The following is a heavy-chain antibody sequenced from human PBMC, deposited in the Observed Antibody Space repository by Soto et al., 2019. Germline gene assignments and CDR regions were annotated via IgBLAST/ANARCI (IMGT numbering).Heavy chain of an antibody. V-gene: IGHV1-69*01. Sequence: QVQLVQSGAEVQKPGSSVKVSCKASGGTFSSYAISWVRQAPGQGLEWMGGIIPIFGTANYAQKFQGRVTITADESTSTAYMELNSLRSEDTAVYYCARGSSSWYFRAPGDYWGQGTLVTVSS. J-gene: IGHJ4*02. CDR3: ARGSSSWYFRAPGDY. CDR2: IIPIFGTA. CDR1: GGTFSSYA. D-gene: IGHD6-13*01.